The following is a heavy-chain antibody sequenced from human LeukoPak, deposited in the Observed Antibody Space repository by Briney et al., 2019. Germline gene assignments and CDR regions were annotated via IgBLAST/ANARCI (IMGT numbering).Heavy chain of an antibody. CDR1: GGSFSGYY. CDR3: ARVVPAAGADY. CDR2: INHSGST. J-gene: IGHJ4*02. Sequence: SETLSLTCAVYGGSFSGYYWSWIRQPPGKGLEWIGEINHSGSTNYSPSLKSRVTISVDTSKNQFSLKLSSVTAADTAVYYCARVVPAAGADYWGQGTLVTVSS. D-gene: IGHD2-2*01. V-gene: IGHV4-34*01.